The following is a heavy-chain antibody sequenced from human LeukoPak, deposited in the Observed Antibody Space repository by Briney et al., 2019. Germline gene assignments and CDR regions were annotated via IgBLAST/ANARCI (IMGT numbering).Heavy chain of an antibody. D-gene: IGHD2-2*01. CDR3: ARRRPIVVVPAAIGRYYYYGMDV. J-gene: IGHJ6*02. V-gene: IGHV4-34*01. Sequence: PSETLSLTCAVYGGSFSGYYWSWIRQPPGKGLEWIGEINHSGSTNYNPSLKSRVTISVDTSKNQFSLKLSSVTAADTAVYYCARRRPIVVVPAAIGRYYYYGMDVWGQGTTVTVSS. CDR2: INHSGST. CDR1: GGSFSGYY.